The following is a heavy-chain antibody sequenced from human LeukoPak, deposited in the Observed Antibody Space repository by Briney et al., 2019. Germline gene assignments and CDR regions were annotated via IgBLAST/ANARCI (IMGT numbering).Heavy chain of an antibody. Sequence: GGSLRLSCAASGFTFSSYAMHWVRQAPGKGLEWVAVISYDGGNKYYADSVKGRFTISRDNSKNTLYLQMNSLRAEDTAVYYCARSDSSGWFDYWGQGTLVTVSS. J-gene: IGHJ4*02. CDR2: ISYDGGNK. D-gene: IGHD6-19*01. CDR1: GFTFSSYA. V-gene: IGHV3-30-3*01. CDR3: ARSDSSGWFDY.